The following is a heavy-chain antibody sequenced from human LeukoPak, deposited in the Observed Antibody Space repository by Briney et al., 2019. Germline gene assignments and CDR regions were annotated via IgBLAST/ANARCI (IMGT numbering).Heavy chain of an antibody. V-gene: IGHV3-23*01. Sequence: GGSLRLSCAASGFTFSSYAMSWVRQASGKGLEWVSAIISGGSTYYADSVKGRFTISRDNSKNTLYLQMNSLRAEDTAVYYCAKGFRYFDYWGQGTLVTVSS. CDR3: AKGFRYFDY. J-gene: IGHJ4*02. CDR1: GFTFSSYA. CDR2: IISGGST.